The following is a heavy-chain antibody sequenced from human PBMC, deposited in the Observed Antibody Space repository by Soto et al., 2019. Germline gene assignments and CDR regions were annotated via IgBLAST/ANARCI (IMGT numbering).Heavy chain of an antibody. CDR3: ARDAGPAAMTPQYYFDY. V-gene: IGHV1-2*04. CDR1: GYTFTGYY. D-gene: IGHD2-2*01. Sequence: GASVKVSCKASGYTFTGYYMHWVRQAPGQGLEWMGWINPNSGGTNYAQKFQGWVTMTRDTSISTAYMELSRLRSDDTAVYYCARDAGPAAMTPQYYFDYWGQGTLVTVSS. CDR2: INPNSGGT. J-gene: IGHJ4*02.